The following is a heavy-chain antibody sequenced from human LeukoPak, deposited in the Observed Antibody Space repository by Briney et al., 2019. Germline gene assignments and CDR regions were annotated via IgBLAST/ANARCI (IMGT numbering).Heavy chain of an antibody. CDR2: MNPNSGNT. CDR3: ARGEPYSSGGPAEIRYNWFDP. D-gene: IGHD6-19*01. Sequence: ASVKVSCKASGYTFTSYDINWVRQANGQGLEWMGWMNPNSGNTSYAQKFQGRVTMTRNTSISTAYMELSSLRSEDTAVYYCARGEPYSSGGPAEIRYNWFDPWGQGTLVTVSS. V-gene: IGHV1-8*01. J-gene: IGHJ5*02. CDR1: GYTFTSYD.